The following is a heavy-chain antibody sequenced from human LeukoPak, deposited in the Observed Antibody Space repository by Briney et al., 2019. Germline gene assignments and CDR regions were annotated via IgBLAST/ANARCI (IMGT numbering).Heavy chain of an antibody. V-gene: IGHV3-7*01. CDR3: ARTKSYSSSWSDAFDI. J-gene: IGHJ3*02. CDR1: GFTFSSYW. D-gene: IGHD6-13*01. Sequence: GGSLRLSCAASGFTFSSYWMSWVRQAPGKGLEWVANIKQDGSEKYYVDSVKGRFTISRDNAKNSLYLQMNSLRAEDTAVYYCARTKSYSSSWSDAFDIWGQGTMVTVSS. CDR2: IKQDGSEK.